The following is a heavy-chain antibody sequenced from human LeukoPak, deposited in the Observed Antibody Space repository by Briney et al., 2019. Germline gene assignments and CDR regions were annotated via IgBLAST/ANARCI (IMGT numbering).Heavy chain of an antibody. Sequence: PSETLSLTCTVSGGSISSYYWSWIRQPPGKGLEWIGYIYHSGSTYYNPSLKSRVTISVDRSKNQFSLKLSSVTAADTAVYYCARVAGGYMDVWGKGTTVTVSS. J-gene: IGHJ6*03. CDR2: IYHSGST. CDR3: ARVAGGYMDV. V-gene: IGHV4-59*12. D-gene: IGHD1-26*01. CDR1: GGSISSYY.